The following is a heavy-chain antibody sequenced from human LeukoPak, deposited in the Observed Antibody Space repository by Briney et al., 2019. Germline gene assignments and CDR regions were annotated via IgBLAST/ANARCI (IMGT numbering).Heavy chain of an antibody. D-gene: IGHD3-10*01. CDR2: ISCSGTT. Sequence: PSETLSLTCTVSSASISSSPYFWGWIRQSPGKGLEWIGSISCSGTTYYNPSLKSRVTISVDTSKNQFSLKLTSVTAADTAVYYCAANSADYNTLGSSYKVWGQGTLVTVSS. CDR3: AANSADYNTLGSSYKV. CDR1: SASISSSPYF. J-gene: IGHJ4*02. V-gene: IGHV4-39*01.